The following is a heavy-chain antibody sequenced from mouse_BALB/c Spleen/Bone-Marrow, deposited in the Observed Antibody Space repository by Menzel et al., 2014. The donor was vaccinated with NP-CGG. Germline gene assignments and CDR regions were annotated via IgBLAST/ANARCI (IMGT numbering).Heavy chain of an antibody. D-gene: IGHD2-10*02. CDR3: TRHPYGTFFAY. CDR2: ISSGGGST. CDR1: GFAFSNYD. J-gene: IGHJ2*01. V-gene: IGHV5-12-1*01. Sequence: EVMLVESGGGLVKPGGSLKLSCAASGFAFSNYDMSWVRQSPEKRLEWVAYISSGGGSTYYPDTVKGRFIISRDNAKSTLYLQMSSLKSEDTAMYYCTRHPYGTFFAYWGQGTTLTVSS.